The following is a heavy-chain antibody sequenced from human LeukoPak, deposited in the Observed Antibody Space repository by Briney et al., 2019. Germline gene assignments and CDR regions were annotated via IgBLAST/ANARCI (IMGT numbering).Heavy chain of an antibody. D-gene: IGHD3-3*01. CDR1: GGSISSSSYY. CDR2: IYYSGST. Sequence: SSETLSLTCTVSGGSISSSSYYWGWIRQPPGKGLEWIGSIYYSGSTYYSPSLKSRVTISVDTSKNQFSLKLSSVTAADTAIYYCAAENGNFWIGYHYFEDWGQGTLVSVS. J-gene: IGHJ4*02. CDR3: AAENGNFWIGYHYFED. V-gene: IGHV4-39*01.